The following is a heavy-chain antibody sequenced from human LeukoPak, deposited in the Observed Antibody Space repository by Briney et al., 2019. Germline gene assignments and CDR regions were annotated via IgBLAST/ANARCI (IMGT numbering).Heavy chain of an antibody. D-gene: IGHD3-22*01. V-gene: IGHV3-23*01. CDR1: GFTFSSYA. Sequence: GGSLRLSCAASGFTFSSYAMSWVRQAPGKGLEWVSAISGSGGSTYYADSVKGRFTISRDNSRNTLYLQMNSLRAEDTAVYYCAKDGSSGYYYAYFDYWGQGTLVTVSS. J-gene: IGHJ4*02. CDR3: AKDGSSGYYYAYFDY. CDR2: ISGSGGST.